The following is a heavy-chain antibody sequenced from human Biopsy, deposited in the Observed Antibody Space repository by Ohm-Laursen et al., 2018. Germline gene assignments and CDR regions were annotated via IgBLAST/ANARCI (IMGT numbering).Heavy chain of an antibody. CDR3: ALGGVLGSQMVYAKSGMDV. CDR2: MNPKSGDT. Sequence: ASVKVSCKTSGYTFINYDIHWVRQASGQGLEWMGWMNPKSGDTGYAHKFQGRVTMARDASISTANMEMSSLRSEDTAVYYCALGGVLGSQMVYAKSGMDVWGQGTTVTVSS. J-gene: IGHJ6*01. V-gene: IGHV1-8*01. CDR1: GYTFINYD. D-gene: IGHD2-8*01.